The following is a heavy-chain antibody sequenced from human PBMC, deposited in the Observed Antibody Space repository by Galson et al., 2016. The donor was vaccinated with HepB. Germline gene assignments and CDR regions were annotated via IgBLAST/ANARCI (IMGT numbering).Heavy chain of an antibody. D-gene: IGHD6-19*01. CDR3: ARLSGSSGWYHFDY. J-gene: IGHJ4*02. CDR1: GDSISNINYY. V-gene: IGHV4-39*01. CDR2: IYYSGST. Sequence: SEILSLTCSVSGDSISNINYYWAWMRQPPGKGLEWIGNIYYSGSTYYNPSLRSRVTISVDTSKNQISLKLSSVTAADTAVYYCARLSGSSGWYHFDYWGQGTLVTVSS.